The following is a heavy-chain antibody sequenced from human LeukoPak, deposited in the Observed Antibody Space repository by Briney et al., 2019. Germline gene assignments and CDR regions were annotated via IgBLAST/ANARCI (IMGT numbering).Heavy chain of an antibody. CDR1: GGSISRKY. CDR2: IYYSGST. J-gene: IGHJ5*02. CDR3: ARVVPGKAAAGTGWFDP. Sequence: PSETLSLTCTVSGGSISRKYWTWIRQPPGKGLEWIGYIYYSGSTNYNPSLKSRVTISVDTPKNQFSLKLSSVTAADTAVYYCARVVPGKAAAGTGWFDPWGQGTLVTVSS. V-gene: IGHV4-59*01. D-gene: IGHD6-13*01.